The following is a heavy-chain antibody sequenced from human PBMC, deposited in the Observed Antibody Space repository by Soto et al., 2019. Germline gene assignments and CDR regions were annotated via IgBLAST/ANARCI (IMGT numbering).Heavy chain of an antibody. CDR1: GFTFSNAW. CDR2: IKSKTDGGTT. CDR3: TTSLGYCSGGSCYDPAP. Sequence: GXSLRLSCAASGFTFSNAWMNRVRQAPGKGLEGVGRIKSKTDGGTTDYAAPVKGRFTISRDDSKNTLYLQMNSLKTEDTAVYYCTTSLGYCSGGSCYDPAPWGQGTLLTVSS. D-gene: IGHD2-15*01. V-gene: IGHV3-15*07. J-gene: IGHJ5*02.